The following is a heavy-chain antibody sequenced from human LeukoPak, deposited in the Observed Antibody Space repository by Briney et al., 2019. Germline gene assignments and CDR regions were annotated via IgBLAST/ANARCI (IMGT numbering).Heavy chain of an antibody. CDR3: ARDFIGHYYGSGVLGH. Sequence: TGGSLRLSCAASGFTFDDYGMSWVRQAPGKGLEWVPGINWNGGSTGYADSVKGRFIISRDNAKNSLYLQMNSLRAEDTALYYCARDFIGHYYGSGVLGHWGQGTLVTVSS. CDR2: INWNGGST. CDR1: GFTFDDYG. V-gene: IGHV3-20*04. J-gene: IGHJ4*02. D-gene: IGHD3-10*01.